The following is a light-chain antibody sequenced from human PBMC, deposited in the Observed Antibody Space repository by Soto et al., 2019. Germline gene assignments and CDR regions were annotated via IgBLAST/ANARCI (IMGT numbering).Light chain of an antibody. J-gene: IGLJ7*01. Sequence: QSVLTQPPSASGTPGQRVTISCSGSNSNIGSNTVNWYQQLPGTAPKLLIYSNDQRPSGVPDRFSGSKSGTSASLAISGLQSEDEADYYCAAWDDSLNGVVFGGGTQLT. CDR1: NSNIGSNT. CDR2: SND. V-gene: IGLV1-44*01. CDR3: AAWDDSLNGVV.